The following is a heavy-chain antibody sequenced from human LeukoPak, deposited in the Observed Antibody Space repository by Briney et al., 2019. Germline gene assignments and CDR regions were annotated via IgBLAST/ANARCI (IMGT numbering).Heavy chain of an antibody. CDR1: GFTFDDYG. D-gene: IGHD3-22*01. Sequence: PGGSLRLSCAASGFTFDDYGMSWVRQAPGKGLEWVSGINWNGGSTGYADSVKGRFTISRDNAKNSLCLQMNSLRAEDTALYYCARDRAPLYYYDSSGYAFDIWGQGTMVTVSS. J-gene: IGHJ3*02. CDR3: ARDRAPLYYYDSSGYAFDI. V-gene: IGHV3-20*04. CDR2: INWNGGST.